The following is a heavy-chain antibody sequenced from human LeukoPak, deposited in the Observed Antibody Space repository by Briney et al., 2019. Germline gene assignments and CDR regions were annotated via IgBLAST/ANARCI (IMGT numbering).Heavy chain of an antibody. CDR2: FDPEDGET. J-gene: IGHJ4*02. CDR1: GYTLTELS. Sequence: ASVKVSCKVSGYTLTELSMHWVRQAPGKGLEWMGGFDPEDGETIYAQKFQGRVTMTEDTSTDTAYMELSSLRSEDTAVYYCAATMVRGVIKTFKPFDYWGQGTLVTVSS. V-gene: IGHV1-24*01. D-gene: IGHD3-10*01. CDR3: AATMVRGVIKTFKPFDY.